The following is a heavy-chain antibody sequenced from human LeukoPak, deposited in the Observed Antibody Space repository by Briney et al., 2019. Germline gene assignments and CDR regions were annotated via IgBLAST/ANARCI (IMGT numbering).Heavy chain of an antibody. J-gene: IGHJ4*02. V-gene: IGHV3-30*03. D-gene: IGHD6-13*01. CDR3: ASGGDTSSRYVVDY. CDR2: ISYDGSNK. Sequence: GGSLSLSCAASGLIFSSYGMHCVRQAPGKGLEWVAVISYDGSNKYYADSVKGRFTISRDNSKNTLYLQMSSLRPEDTAVYYCASGGDTSSRYVVDYWGRGTLVTVSS. CDR1: GLIFSSYG.